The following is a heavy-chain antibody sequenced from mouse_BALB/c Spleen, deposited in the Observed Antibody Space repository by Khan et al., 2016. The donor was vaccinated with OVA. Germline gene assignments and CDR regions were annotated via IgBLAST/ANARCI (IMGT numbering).Heavy chain of an antibody. D-gene: IGHD1-1*01. CDR3: ARHWVGIMDY. CDR1: GFTFSTYG. V-gene: IGHV5-6*01. J-gene: IGHJ4*01. Sequence: EVQLVESGGDLVKPGGSLKLSCAASGFTFSTYGMSWVRQSPDKRLKWVATISSAGTFTYYPDSVKGRFTISRDNAKNTLYLQVNSLRSEDTAMYYCARHWVGIMDYWGQGTSLTVSS. CDR2: ISSAGTFT.